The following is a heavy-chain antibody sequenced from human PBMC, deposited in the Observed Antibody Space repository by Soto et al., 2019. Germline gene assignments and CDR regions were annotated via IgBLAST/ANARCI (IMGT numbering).Heavy chain of an antibody. D-gene: IGHD3-3*01. J-gene: IGHJ1*01. CDR1: GFTFSTYW. V-gene: IGHV3-7*01. Sequence: EVQLVESGGGLVQPGGSLRLSCAASGFTFSTYWMSWVRQAPGKGLEWVANINHHGSETYYVDSVKGRFTISRDNAKNSLYLQMNSLRAEDTAVYYCARAPTYYDFWSGYKYFQHWGQGTLVTVSS. CDR3: ARAPTYYDFWSGYKYFQH. CDR2: INHHGSET.